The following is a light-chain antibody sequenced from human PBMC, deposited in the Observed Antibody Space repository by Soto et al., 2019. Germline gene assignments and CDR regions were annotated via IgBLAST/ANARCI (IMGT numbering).Light chain of an antibody. J-gene: IGLJ1*01. Sequence: QSVLTQPPSVSGSPGQSVAISCTGTSSDVGNYNRVSWYQQPPGTAPKLMIYDVNNRPSGVPDRFSGSKSGNTASLTISGLQAEDEADYYCSSYTISSTYVFGTGTKVTVL. CDR2: DVN. CDR3: SSYTISSTYV. CDR1: SSDVGNYNR. V-gene: IGLV2-18*02.